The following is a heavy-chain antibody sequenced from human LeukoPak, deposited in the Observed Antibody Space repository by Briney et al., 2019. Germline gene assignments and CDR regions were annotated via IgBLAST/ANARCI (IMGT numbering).Heavy chain of an antibody. J-gene: IGHJ6*03. CDR3: QGSTSWSFSSYMDV. Sequence: SVKVSCKASGGTFSSYAISWVRQAPGQGLEWIGGIIPIFGTANYAQKFQGRVTITTDESTSTAYMELSSLRSEDTAVYYCQGSTSWSFSSYMDVWGKGTTVTVSS. D-gene: IGHD2-2*01. CDR1: GGTFSSYA. CDR2: IIPIFGTA. V-gene: IGHV1-69*05.